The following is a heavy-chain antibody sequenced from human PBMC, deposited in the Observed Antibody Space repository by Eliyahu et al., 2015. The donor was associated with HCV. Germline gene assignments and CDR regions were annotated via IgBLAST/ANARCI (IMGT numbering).Heavy chain of an antibody. Sequence: QVQLQESGPGLVKPSETLSLTCTVSGGSISSYYWSWIRQPPGKGLEWIGYIYYSGSTNYNPSLKSRVTISVDTSKNQFSLKLSSVTAADTAVYYCARAVSSWYGFDYWGQGTLVTVSS. J-gene: IGHJ4*02. CDR3: ARAVSSWYGFDY. D-gene: IGHD6-13*01. CDR1: GGSISSYY. CDR2: IYYSGST. V-gene: IGHV4-59*01.